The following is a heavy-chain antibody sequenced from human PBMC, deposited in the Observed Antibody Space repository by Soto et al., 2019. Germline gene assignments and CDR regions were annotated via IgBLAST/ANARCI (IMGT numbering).Heavy chain of an antibody. CDR1: GYTFTSYA. CDR2: INAGNGNT. J-gene: IGHJ5*02. Sequence: GASVKVSCKASGYTFTSYAMHWVRQAPGQRLEWMGWINAGNGNTKYSQKFQGRVTITRDTSASTAYMELSSLGSEDTAVYYCARSRIYGNNWFDPWGQGTLVTVSS. V-gene: IGHV1-3*01. D-gene: IGHD4-17*01. CDR3: ARSRIYGNNWFDP.